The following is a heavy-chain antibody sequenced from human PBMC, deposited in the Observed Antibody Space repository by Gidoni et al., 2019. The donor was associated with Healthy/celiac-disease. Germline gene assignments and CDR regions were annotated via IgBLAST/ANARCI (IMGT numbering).Heavy chain of an antibody. CDR1: GYTCTSYD. CDR2: MNPNSGNT. CDR3: ARGWSYYDSSGYSDY. J-gene: IGHJ4*02. Sequence: QVQLVQSGAEVKKPGASVKVSCKASGYTCTSYDINWVRQATGQGLEWMGWMNPNSGNTGYAQKFQGRFTMTRNTSISTAYMELSSLRSEDTAVYYCARGWSYYDSSGYSDYWGQGTLVTVSS. D-gene: IGHD3-22*01. V-gene: IGHV1-8*01.